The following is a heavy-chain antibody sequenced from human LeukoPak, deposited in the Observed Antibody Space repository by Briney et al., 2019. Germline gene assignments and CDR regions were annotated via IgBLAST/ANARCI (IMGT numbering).Heavy chain of an antibody. CDR3: ARIGNSNYADY. D-gene: IGHD4-11*01. J-gene: IGHJ4*02. V-gene: IGHV1-18*01. CDR1: GHTFTNYA. Sequence: ASVKVSCKASGHTFTNYAITWVRQAPGQGLEWMGWISAHNGDTYYAQKFQGRVTMTTDTSTSAAYLELRSLRSDDTAVYYCARIGNSNYADYWGQGTLVTVSS. CDR2: ISAHNGDT.